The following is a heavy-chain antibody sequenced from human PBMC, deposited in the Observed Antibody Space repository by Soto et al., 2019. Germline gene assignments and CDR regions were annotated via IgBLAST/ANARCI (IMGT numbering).Heavy chain of an antibody. Sequence: EVQLVESGGGLVKPGGSLRLSCAASGFTFSSYSMNWVRQAPGKGLEWVSSISSSSSYIYYADSVKGRFTISRDNAKNSLCLQMNSLRAEDTAVYYCATERNWNDGYYYYGMDVWGQGTTVTVSS. CDR3: ATERNWNDGYYYYGMDV. CDR2: ISSSSSYI. CDR1: GFTFSSYS. V-gene: IGHV3-21*01. D-gene: IGHD1-1*01. J-gene: IGHJ6*02.